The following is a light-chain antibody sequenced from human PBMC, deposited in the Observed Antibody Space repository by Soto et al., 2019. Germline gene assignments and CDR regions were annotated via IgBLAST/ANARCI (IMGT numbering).Light chain of an antibody. CDR1: QSVSSSY. Sequence: EIVLTQSPGTLSLSPGERATLSCRASQSVSSSYLAWYQHKPAQAPRLLIYGASSRATGIPDRFSGSGSGTDFTLTISRLEPEDLAVYYCQQYGSSPHTFGQGTKLEIK. CDR2: GAS. J-gene: IGKJ2*01. V-gene: IGKV3-20*01. CDR3: QQYGSSPHT.